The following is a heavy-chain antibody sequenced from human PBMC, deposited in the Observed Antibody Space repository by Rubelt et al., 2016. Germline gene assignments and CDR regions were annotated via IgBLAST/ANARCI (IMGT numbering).Heavy chain of an antibody. V-gene: IGHV4-59*01. CDR1: GGSISSYY. J-gene: IGHJ4*02. CDR2: IYYSGST. CDR3: ARVTYHYDSSGYYFSYFDY. D-gene: IGHD3-22*01. Sequence: QVQLQESGPGLVKPSETLSLTCTVSGGSISSYYWSWIRQPPGKGLEWIGYIYYSGSTNYNPSLKSLVTISVDTAKNQFSLKLSFVTAADTAVYYCARVTYHYDSSGYYFSYFDYWGQGTLVTVSS.